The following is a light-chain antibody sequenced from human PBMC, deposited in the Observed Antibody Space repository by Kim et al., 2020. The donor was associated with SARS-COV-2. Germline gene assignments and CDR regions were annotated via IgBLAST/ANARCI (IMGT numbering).Light chain of an antibody. CDR1: SSDVGGYNC. Sequence: QSALTQPASVSGSPGQSITISCTGTSSDVGGYNCVSWYQQHPGKAPKLMIYDVSNRPSGVSNRFSGSKSDNTASLTISGLQAEDEADYYCTSYTGSSTPYVFGTGTKVTVL. V-gene: IGLV2-14*03. J-gene: IGLJ1*01. CDR3: TSYTGSSTPYV. CDR2: DVS.